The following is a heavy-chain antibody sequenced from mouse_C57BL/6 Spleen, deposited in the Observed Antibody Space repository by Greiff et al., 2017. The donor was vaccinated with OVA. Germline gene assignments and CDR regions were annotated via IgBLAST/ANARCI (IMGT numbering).Heavy chain of an antibody. CDR2: IDPETGGT. J-gene: IGHJ2*01. Sequence: QVQLKQSGAELVRPGASVTLSCKASGYTFTDYEMHWVKQTPVHGLEWIGAIDPETGGTAYNQKFKGTAILPADNSSSTAYMELRSLTSEDSAVYYCTIITTVVATPYFDDRGQGTTLTVSS. V-gene: IGHV1-15*01. D-gene: IGHD1-1*01. CDR1: GYTFTDYE. CDR3: TIITTVVATPYFDD.